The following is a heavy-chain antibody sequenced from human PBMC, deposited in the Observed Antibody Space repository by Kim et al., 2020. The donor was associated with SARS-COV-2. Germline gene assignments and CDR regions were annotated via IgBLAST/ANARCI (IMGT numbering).Heavy chain of an antibody. Sequence: SETLSLTCTVSGDSISSNDYSWGWIRQPPGKDLEWIGTVWNNGSTYYSPSLESRITISIDTSKNQFSLRLTSVTAADSAVYYCARLGYSSGTFCQYWGRGAGVTVS. CDR3: ARLGYSSGTFCQY. V-gene: IGHV4-39*07. CDR2: VWNNGST. D-gene: IGHD6-19*01. J-gene: IGHJ4*02. CDR1: GDSISSNDYS.